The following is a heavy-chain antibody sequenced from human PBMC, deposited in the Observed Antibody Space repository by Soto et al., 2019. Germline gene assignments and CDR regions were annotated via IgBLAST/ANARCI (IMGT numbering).Heavy chain of an antibody. V-gene: IGHV1-69*12. D-gene: IGHD5-12*01. Sequence: QVQLVQSGAEVKKPGSSVKVSCKASGGTFSSYAISWVRQAPGQGLEWMGGISPIFGTAHYAQKVQGRVTITADESTSTAYMELSSLRSEDTAVYYCATVDIVATIKSPPDYWGQGTLVTVSS. CDR2: ISPIFGTA. CDR1: GGTFSSYA. CDR3: ATVDIVATIKSPPDY. J-gene: IGHJ4*02.